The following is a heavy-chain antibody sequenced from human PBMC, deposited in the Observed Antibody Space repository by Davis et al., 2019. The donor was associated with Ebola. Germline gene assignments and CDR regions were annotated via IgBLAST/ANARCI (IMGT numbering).Heavy chain of an antibody. Sequence: MPSETLSLTCTVSGGSISSSSYYWGWIRQPPGKGLEWIGSIYYSGSTYYNPSLKSRVTISVDTSKNQFSLKLSSVTAADTAVYYCAREGRSGYSNWFDPWGQGTLVTVSS. CDR2: IYYSGST. V-gene: IGHV4-39*02. D-gene: IGHD3-22*01. CDR3: AREGRSGYSNWFDP. J-gene: IGHJ5*02. CDR1: GGSISSSSYY.